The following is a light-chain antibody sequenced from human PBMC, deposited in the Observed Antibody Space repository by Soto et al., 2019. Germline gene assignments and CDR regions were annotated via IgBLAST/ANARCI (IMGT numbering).Light chain of an antibody. V-gene: IGKV1-5*03. J-gene: IGKJ1*01. Sequence: DIQMTQSPSTLSASVGDRVTITCRASQSISSWLAWYQQRPGKAPKLLIHKASSFESGVPSRFSGSGAGTELTLTISSLQPDDFATYYCQQYNSYSWTFGQGTKLEI. CDR2: KAS. CDR1: QSISSW. CDR3: QQYNSYSWT.